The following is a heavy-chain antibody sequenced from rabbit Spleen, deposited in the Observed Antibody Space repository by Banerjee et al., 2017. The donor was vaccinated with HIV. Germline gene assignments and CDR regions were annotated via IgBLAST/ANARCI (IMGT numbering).Heavy chain of an antibody. D-gene: IGHD1-1*01. V-gene: IGHV1S40*01. J-gene: IGHJ6*01. CDR2: IEVVSSGFT. CDR3: ARDTSSSFSSYGMDL. CDR1: GVSFSFSSY. Sequence: QQLEESGGGLVKPGASLTLTCTASGVSFSFSSYMCWVRQALGKGLEWIACIEVVSSGFTYFATWAKGRFTISKTSSTTVTLQVTRLTAADTATYFCARDTSSSFSSYGMDLWGPGTLVTVS.